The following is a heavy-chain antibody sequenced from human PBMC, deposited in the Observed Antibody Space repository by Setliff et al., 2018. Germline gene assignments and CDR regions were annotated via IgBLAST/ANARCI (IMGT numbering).Heavy chain of an antibody. V-gene: IGHV4-4*07. CDR2: IYTSGST. Sequence: SETLSLTCTVSGCSISSYYWSWIRQPAGKGLEWIGRIYTSGSTTYNPSLKSRVTMSVDTSKNQFSLKLSSVTSADTAVYYCAREKGNREAPELRGLYYYYMDVWGKGTTVTVSS. D-gene: IGHD3-10*01. CDR1: GCSISSYY. CDR3: AREKGNREAPELRGLYYYYMDV. J-gene: IGHJ6*03.